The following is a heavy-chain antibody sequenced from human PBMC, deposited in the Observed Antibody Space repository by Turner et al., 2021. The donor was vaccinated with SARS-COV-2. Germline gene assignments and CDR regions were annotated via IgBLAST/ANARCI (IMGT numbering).Heavy chain of an antibody. J-gene: IGHJ4*02. CDR3: ARGKGGNYYYFDY. CDR2: IWYDGSKK. CDR1: GFTFSSYG. D-gene: IGHD1-26*01. Sequence: QVQLVESGGGVVQPGRSLRLSCAASGFTFSSYGMHWVRQAPGKGLEWVVVIWYDGSKKYYADSVKGRFTISRDNSKNTLYLQMNSLRAEDTAVYYCARGKGGNYYYFDYWGQGTLVTVSS. V-gene: IGHV3-33*01.